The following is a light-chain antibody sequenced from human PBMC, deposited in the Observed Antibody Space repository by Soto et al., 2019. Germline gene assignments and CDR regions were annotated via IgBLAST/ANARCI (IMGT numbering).Light chain of an antibody. V-gene: IGKV1-5*03. CDR3: QQYNSYPWT. CDR2: KAS. J-gene: IGKJ1*01. CDR1: QSISSW. Sequence: DIQMTQSPSTLSASVGDRVTITCRASQSISSWLAWYQQKPGKAPKPLIYKASTLESGVPSNFSGSGSGTEFTLTISSLQPEDFATYYCQQYNSYPWTFGQGTKVDI.